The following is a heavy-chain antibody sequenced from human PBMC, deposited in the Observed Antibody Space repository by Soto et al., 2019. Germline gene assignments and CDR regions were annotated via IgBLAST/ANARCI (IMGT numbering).Heavy chain of an antibody. CDR1: GGTFSSYA. D-gene: IGHD2-21*02. V-gene: IGHV1-69*06. CDR2: IIPIFGTA. Sequence: QVQLVQSGAEVKKPGSSVKVSCKASGGTFSSYAISWVRQAPGQGLEWLGGIIPIFGTANYAQKFQGRVTITADKSTSTAYMELSSLRSEDTAVYYCASSVVTAIPVESFDYWGQGTLVTVSS. CDR3: ASSVVTAIPVESFDY. J-gene: IGHJ4*02.